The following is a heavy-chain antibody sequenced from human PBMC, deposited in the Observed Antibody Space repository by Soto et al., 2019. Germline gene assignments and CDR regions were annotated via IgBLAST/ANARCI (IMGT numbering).Heavy chain of an antibody. D-gene: IGHD5-18*01. Sequence: EVRLVESGGGLVQPGGSLRLSCTTSGFTFSNFWMNWVRQASGKGLEWVANIRQDGSEKNYVDSVKGRFTISRDNAKNSVYLQMNSLRGEDTAVYYCARDRAMDDYWGQGTLVTVSP. V-gene: IGHV3-7*03. J-gene: IGHJ4*02. CDR1: GFTFSNFW. CDR3: ARDRAMDDY. CDR2: IRQDGSEK.